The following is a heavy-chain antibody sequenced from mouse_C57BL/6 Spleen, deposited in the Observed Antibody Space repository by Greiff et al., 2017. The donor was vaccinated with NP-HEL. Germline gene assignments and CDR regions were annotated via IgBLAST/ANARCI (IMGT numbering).Heavy chain of an antibody. Sequence: VQLQESGPELVKPGASVKISCKASGYAFSSSWMNWVKQRPGQGLEWIGRIYPGDGDTNYNGKFKGKATLTADKSSSTAYMQLSSLTSEDSAVYFCARSGLLNYAMDYWGQGTSVTVSS. V-gene: IGHV1-82*01. CDR2: IYPGDGDT. D-gene: IGHD1-1*01. J-gene: IGHJ4*01. CDR1: GYAFSSSW. CDR3: ARSGLLNYAMDY.